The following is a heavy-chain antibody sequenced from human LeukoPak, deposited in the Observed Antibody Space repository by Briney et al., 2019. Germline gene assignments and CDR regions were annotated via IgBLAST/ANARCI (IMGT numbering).Heavy chain of an antibody. D-gene: IGHD4-17*01. CDR3: AREREHDYGTDY. CDR2: ISSSGRPI. CDR1: AFTFTSYS. J-gene: IGHJ4*02. V-gene: IGHV3-48*01. Sequence: GGSLRLSCPASAFTFTSYSMNWVRQAPGKGLEWVSYISSSGRPIYYADSVKGRFTISRDNAKNSLYLQMNSLRAEDTAVYYCAREREHDYGTDYWGQGTLVTVSS.